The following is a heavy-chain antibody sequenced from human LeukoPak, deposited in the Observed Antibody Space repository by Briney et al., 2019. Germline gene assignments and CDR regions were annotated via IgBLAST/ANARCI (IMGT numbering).Heavy chain of an antibody. CDR3: ARDPGSYFDY. D-gene: IGHD1-14*01. CDR1: GGSISSSSYY. V-gene: IGHV4-39*07. J-gene: IGHJ4*02. Sequence: SETLSLTCTVSGGSISSSSYYWGWIRQPPGKGLEWIGSIYYSGSTYYNPSLKSRVTISVDTSKNQFSLKLSSVTAADTAVYYCARDPGSYFDYWGQGTLVTVSS. CDR2: IYYSGST.